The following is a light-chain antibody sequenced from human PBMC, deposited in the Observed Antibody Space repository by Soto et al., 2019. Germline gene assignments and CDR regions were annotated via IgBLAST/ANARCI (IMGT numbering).Light chain of an antibody. CDR1: QGISSY. CDR3: QQLNTYTET. V-gene: IGKV1-9*01. J-gene: IGKJ1*01. Sequence: DIQMTQSPSTLSASVGDRVTITCRASQGISSYLAWYQQKQGKAPKIXIYAASTLQSGVPSRFSGSGSGTEFTLTISSLKPEDFETDECQQLNTYTETFGQGTKVDIK. CDR2: AAS.